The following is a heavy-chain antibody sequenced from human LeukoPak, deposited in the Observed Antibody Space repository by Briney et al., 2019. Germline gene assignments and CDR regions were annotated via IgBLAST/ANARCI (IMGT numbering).Heavy chain of an antibody. J-gene: IGHJ1*01. Sequence: QPGGSLRLSCAASGFTVSSNYMSWVRQAPGKGLEWVSVIYSGGSTYYADSVKGRFNISRDNSKNTLYLQMNSLRAEDTAVYYCAIVPAAITYFQHWGQGTLVTVSS. D-gene: IGHD2-2*01. V-gene: IGHV3-53*01. CDR1: GFTVSSNY. CDR2: IYSGGST. CDR3: AIVPAAITYFQH.